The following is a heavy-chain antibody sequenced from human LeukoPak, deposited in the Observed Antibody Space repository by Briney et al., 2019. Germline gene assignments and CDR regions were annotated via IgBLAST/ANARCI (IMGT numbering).Heavy chain of an antibody. CDR2: IWYDASNK. D-gene: IGHD1-7*01. J-gene: IGHJ5*02. Sequence: GGSLRLSCAASGFTFSSHAMSWVRQAPGKGLEWVAVIWYDASNKYYADSVKGRFTISRDNSKNTLYLQMNSLRDDDTAVYYCVRGVGVSRFNYLDPWGQGTLVIVSS. CDR3: VRGVGVSRFNYLDP. CDR1: GFTFSSHA. V-gene: IGHV3-33*08.